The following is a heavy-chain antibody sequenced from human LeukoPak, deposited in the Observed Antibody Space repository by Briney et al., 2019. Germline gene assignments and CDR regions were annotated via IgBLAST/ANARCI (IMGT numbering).Heavy chain of an antibody. J-gene: IGHJ4*02. CDR3: ARDFAPPGMVASAFDS. CDR1: DFTFSRYW. Sequence: GGSLRLSCAASDFTFSRYWMTWVRQAPGKGLEWVANIKQDGSEKNYVDSVKGRFTISRDNSKNSLYLRMNSLRAEDTAVYYCARDFAPPGMVASAFDSWGQGTLVTVSS. CDR2: IKQDGSEK. D-gene: IGHD1-26*01. V-gene: IGHV3-7*01.